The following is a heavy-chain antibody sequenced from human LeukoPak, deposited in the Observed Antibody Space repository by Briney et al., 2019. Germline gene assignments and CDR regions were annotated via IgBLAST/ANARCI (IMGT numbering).Heavy chain of an antibody. CDR3: TRGDFYYYDTNY. J-gene: IGHJ4*02. Sequence: DSLKGRFTISRDNAKNSLYLQMNSLRVEDTAVYYCTRGDFYYYDTNYLGQGTLVTVSS. V-gene: IGHV3-7*01. D-gene: IGHD3-22*01.